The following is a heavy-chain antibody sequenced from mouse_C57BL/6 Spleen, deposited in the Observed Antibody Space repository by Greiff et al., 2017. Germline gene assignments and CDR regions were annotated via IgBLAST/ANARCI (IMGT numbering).Heavy chain of an antibody. V-gene: IGHV5-6*01. CDR1: GFTFSSYG. J-gene: IGHJ2*01. Sequence: EVMLVESGGDLVKPGGSLKLSCAASGFTFSSYGMSWVRQTPDKRLEWVATISSGGSYTYYPDSVKGRFTISSDNAKNTLYLQMSSLKSEDTAMYYCARLYSNYVDYWGQGTTLTVSS. CDR3: ARLYSNYVDY. D-gene: IGHD2-5*01. CDR2: ISSGGSYT.